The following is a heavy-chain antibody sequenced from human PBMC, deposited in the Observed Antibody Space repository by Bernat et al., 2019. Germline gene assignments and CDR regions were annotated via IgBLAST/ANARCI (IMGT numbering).Heavy chain of an antibody. CDR3: ASLSHYDFWSGSKIGYYFDY. Sequence: QLQLQESGPGLVKPSETLSLTCTVSGDSISSSSYYWGWIRQPPGKGLEWIGSIYYSGSTYYNPSLKSRVTISVDTSKNQFSLKLSSVTAADTAVYYCASLSHYDFWSGSKIGYYFDYWGQGTLVTVSS. V-gene: IGHV4-39*01. CDR2: IYYSGST. J-gene: IGHJ4*02. D-gene: IGHD3-3*01. CDR1: GDSISSSSYY.